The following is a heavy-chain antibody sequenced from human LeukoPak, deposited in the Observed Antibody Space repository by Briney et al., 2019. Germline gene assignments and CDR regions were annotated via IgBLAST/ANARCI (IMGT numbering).Heavy chain of an antibody. J-gene: IGHJ6*03. CDR1: GGSISSSSYY. CDR3: AVGNYYYMDV. V-gene: IGHV4-39*07. CDR2: IYYSGST. Sequence: SETLSLTCTVSGGSISSSSYYWGWIRQPPGKGLEWIGSIYYSGSTYYNPSLKSRVTISVDTSKNQFSLKLSSVTAADTAVYYCAVGNYYYMDVWGKGTTVTVSS. D-gene: IGHD1-14*01.